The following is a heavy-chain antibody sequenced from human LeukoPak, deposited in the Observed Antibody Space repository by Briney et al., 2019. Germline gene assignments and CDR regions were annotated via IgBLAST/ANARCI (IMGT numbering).Heavy chain of an antibody. CDR3: ARGVVTDDYYMDV. Sequence: PSETLSLTCSVSGGSITSGRYYWTWIRQPAGKGLEWIGRLYTNDNTNYDPSLESRVSMSVDTSKSQFYLQLTSVTAADTAVYFCARGVVTDDYYMDVWGKGITFIVSS. CDR2: LYTNDNT. V-gene: IGHV4-61*02. J-gene: IGHJ6*03. D-gene: IGHD2-21*02. CDR1: GGSITSGRYY.